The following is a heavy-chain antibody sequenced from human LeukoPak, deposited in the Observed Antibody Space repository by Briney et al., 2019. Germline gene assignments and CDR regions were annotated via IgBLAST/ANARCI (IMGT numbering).Heavy chain of an antibody. D-gene: IGHD5-18*01. Sequence: SVKVSCKASGGTFSSYAISWVRQAPGQGLEWMGRIIPIFGTANYAQKFQGRVTITTDESTSAAYMELSSLRSEDTAVYYCARDRSRGYSYGYCFDYWGQGTLVTVSS. CDR3: ARDRSRGYSYGYCFDY. CDR1: GGTFSSYA. V-gene: IGHV1-69*05. J-gene: IGHJ4*02. CDR2: IIPIFGTA.